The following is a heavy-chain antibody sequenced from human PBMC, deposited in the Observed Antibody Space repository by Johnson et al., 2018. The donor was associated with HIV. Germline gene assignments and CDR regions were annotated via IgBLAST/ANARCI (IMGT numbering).Heavy chain of an antibody. Sequence: VQLVESGGGVVQPGRSLRLSCAASGFTFSSYDMHLVRQAPGKGLQYVSGISSNGSSTYYANSVKGRFTISRDNSKNTLFLQMGSLRPEDMAVYYCARGGVQFLEWLFTDQYGFDIWGQGTMVTVSS. CDR3: ARGGVQFLEWLFTDQYGFDI. CDR2: ISSNGSST. V-gene: IGHV3-64*01. D-gene: IGHD3-3*01. J-gene: IGHJ3*02. CDR1: GFTFSSYD.